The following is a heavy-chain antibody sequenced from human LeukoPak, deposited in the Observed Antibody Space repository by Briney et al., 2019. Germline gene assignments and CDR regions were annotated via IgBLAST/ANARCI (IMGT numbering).Heavy chain of an antibody. CDR2: ISSSGSTI. CDR3: ESNKWLRWIDY. D-gene: IGHD5-12*01. CDR1: GFTFSDYY. V-gene: IGHV3-11*01. J-gene: IGHJ4*02. Sequence: GGSLRLSCAASGFTFSDYYMSWIRQAPGKGLEWVAYISSSGSTIYYADSVKGRFTISRDNAKNSLYLQMNSLRAEDTAVYYCESNKWLRWIDYWGQGTLVTVSS.